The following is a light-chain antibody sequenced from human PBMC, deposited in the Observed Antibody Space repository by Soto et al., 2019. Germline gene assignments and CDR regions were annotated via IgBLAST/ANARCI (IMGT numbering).Light chain of an antibody. Sequence: EIVLTQSPATLSLSPGERATLSCRASQSVSSYLVWYQQRPGQAPRLLISDASYRATGIPARFSGSGSGTDFTLTISRLEPEDFAMYYCQQYGSSVFTFGQGTKVDLK. J-gene: IGKJ2*01. CDR1: QSVSSY. CDR2: DAS. V-gene: IGKV3-11*01. CDR3: QQYGSSVFT.